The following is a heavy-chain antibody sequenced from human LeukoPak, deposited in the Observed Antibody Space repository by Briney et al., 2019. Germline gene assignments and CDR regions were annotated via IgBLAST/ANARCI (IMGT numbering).Heavy chain of an antibody. V-gene: IGHV4-59*01. CDR2: IYYSGST. D-gene: IGHD2-2*01. J-gene: IGHJ5*02. CDR3: ARDNGGYCSSTSCYARGWFDP. Sequence: SETLSLTCTVSGGSISSYYWSWIRQPPGKGLEWIGYIYYSGSTNYNPSLKSRVTISVDTSKNQFSLKLSSVTAADTAVYYCARDNGGYCSSTSCYARGWFDPWGQGTLVTVSS. CDR1: GGSISSYY.